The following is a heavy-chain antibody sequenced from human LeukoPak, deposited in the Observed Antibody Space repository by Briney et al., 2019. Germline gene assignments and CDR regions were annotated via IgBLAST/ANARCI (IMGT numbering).Heavy chain of an antibody. CDR3: ATEAIVVVTARDYWYFDL. CDR2: IIPILGIP. CDR1: GGTFSSYA. J-gene: IGHJ2*01. D-gene: IGHD2-21*02. Sequence: SVKVSCKASGGTFSSYAISWVRQAPGQGLEWMGRIIPILGIPNYAQKFQGRVTITADKSTTTAYMELSSLRSEDTAVYYCATEAIVVVTARDYWYFDLWGRGTLITVSS. V-gene: IGHV1-69*04.